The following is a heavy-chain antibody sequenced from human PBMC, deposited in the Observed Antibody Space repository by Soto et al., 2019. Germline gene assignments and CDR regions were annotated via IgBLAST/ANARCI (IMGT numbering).Heavy chain of an antibody. D-gene: IGHD3-10*01. V-gene: IGHV4-59*12. CDR1: GASITTYY. CDR2: ISYSGST. Sequence: SETLSLTCSVSGASITTYYWSWIRQPPGKGLEWIGSISYSGSTKYNPSLESRVMISLDTSKNQFSLKLSSVTAADTAVYYCAITGRYYYGSGSYLYCGQETLVTFSP. J-gene: IGHJ4*02. CDR3: AITGRYYYGSGSYLY.